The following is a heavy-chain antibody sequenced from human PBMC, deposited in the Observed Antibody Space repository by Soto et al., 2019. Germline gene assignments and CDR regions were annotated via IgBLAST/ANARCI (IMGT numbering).Heavy chain of an antibody. V-gene: IGHV4-39*01. J-gene: IGHJ4*02. CDR3: ARYYDYTEADY. CDR1: GGSISSSSYY. Sequence: PSETLSLTCTVSGGSISSSSYYWGWIRQPPGKGLEWIGSIYYSGSTYYNPSLKSRVTISVDTSKNQFSLKLSSVTAADTAVYYCARYYDYTEADYWGQGTLVTAPQ. CDR2: IYYSGST. D-gene: IGHD3-16*01.